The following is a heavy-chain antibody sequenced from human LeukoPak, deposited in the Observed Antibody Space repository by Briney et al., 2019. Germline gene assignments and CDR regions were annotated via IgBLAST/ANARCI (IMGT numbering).Heavy chain of an antibody. CDR1: GYSSTSYW. D-gene: IGHD6-19*01. CDR3: ARHSSDSSGSRYYFDY. J-gene: IGHJ4*02. V-gene: IGHV5-51*01. CDR2: ISSGESDT. Sequence: GESLKISCKGSGYSSTSYWIGGVRQMPGKGLGWMGIISSGESDTRCSPSFQGQVTISADKSISTAYLQWSSLKASDTAMYYCARHSSDSSGSRYYFDYWGQGTLVTVSS.